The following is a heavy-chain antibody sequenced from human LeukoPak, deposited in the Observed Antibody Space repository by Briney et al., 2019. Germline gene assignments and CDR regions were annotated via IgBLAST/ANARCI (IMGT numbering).Heavy chain of an antibody. CDR3: ARRAYNWGAFDI. J-gene: IGHJ3*02. Sequence: GGSLRLSCAASGFTVSSNYMSWVCQAPGKGLEWVSVIYSGGSTYYADSVKGRFTISRGISKNTLYLQMNSLRAEDTAVYYCARRAYNWGAFDIWGQGTMVTVSS. D-gene: IGHD5-24*01. CDR2: IYSGGST. CDR1: GFTVSSNY. V-gene: IGHV3-53*01.